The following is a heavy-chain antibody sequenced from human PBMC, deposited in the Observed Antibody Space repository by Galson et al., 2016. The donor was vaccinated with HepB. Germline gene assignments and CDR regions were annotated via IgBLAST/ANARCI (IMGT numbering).Heavy chain of an antibody. CDR1: GYSFTVFS. Sequence: SVKVSCKAYGYSFTVFSLHWLRQAPGQRLEWMGWIRTDIGATRSSQKFQGRVTLSMDTSANTAYMELSSLTSEDTSLYYCARDLDTGYSASSHIGVADFDIWGQGTTVTVSP. D-gene: IGHD5-12*01. V-gene: IGHV1-3*04. J-gene: IGHJ3*02. CDR3: ARDLDTGYSASSHIGVADFDI. CDR2: IRTDIGAT.